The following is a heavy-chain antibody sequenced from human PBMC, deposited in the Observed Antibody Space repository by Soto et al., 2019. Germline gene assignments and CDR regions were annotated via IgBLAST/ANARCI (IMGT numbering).Heavy chain of an antibody. CDR3: ARDRLGEMATLINCFDP. D-gene: IGHD5-12*01. CDR1: GFTFSSYG. CDR2: IWYDGSNK. J-gene: IGHJ5*02. Sequence: GGSLRLSCAASGFTFSSYGMHWVRQAPGKGLEWVAVIWYDGSNKYYADSVKGRFTISRDNSKNTLYLQMNSLRAEDTAVYYCARDRLGEMATLINCFDPWGQGTLVTVSS. V-gene: IGHV3-33*01.